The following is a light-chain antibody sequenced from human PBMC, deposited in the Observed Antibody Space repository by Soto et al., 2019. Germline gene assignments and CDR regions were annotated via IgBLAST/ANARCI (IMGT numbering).Light chain of an antibody. J-gene: IGKJ5*01. CDR2: GAS. CDR3: QQSYKMPS. CDR1: QSVSNNY. Sequence: EIVLTQSASTLSLSPGERATLSCRASQSVSNNYLAWYQQKPGQAPRLLIYGASNRATGIPDRFSGSGSGTDFTLTISSLEPEDFGTYYCQQSYKMPSFGQGTRLEIK. V-gene: IGKV3-20*01.